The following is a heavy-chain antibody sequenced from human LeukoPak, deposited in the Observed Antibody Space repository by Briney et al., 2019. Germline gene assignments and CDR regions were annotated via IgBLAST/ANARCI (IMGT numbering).Heavy chain of an antibody. Sequence: PSGTLSLTCTVSGGSICSYFWSWIRQPPGTGREWVGHIYYSGSTNYNPYLKSRVTISVDTSKNQFSLKLSPVTAADTAVYYCARNLCGGDCHSADYYYMDVWGKGTTVTVSS. CDR2: IYYSGST. CDR1: GGSICSYF. CDR3: ARNLCGGDCHSADYYYMDV. D-gene: IGHD2-21*01. V-gene: IGHV4-59*01. J-gene: IGHJ6*03.